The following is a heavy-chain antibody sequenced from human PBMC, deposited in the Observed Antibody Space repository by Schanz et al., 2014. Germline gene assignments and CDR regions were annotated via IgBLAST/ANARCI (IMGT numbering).Heavy chain of an antibody. V-gene: IGHV1-18*01. Sequence: QVQLVQSGAEVKKPGSSVKVSCKASGGTFSSFGINWVRQAPGQGLEWMGWISTSNGNTNYIQKLQGRVTMTTDTSTSTAYMELRSLRSDDTAVYYCARGGGPEDVFDIWGQGTILTVSS. CDR2: ISTSNGNT. J-gene: IGHJ3*02. CDR3: ARGGGPEDVFDI. D-gene: IGHD5-12*01. CDR1: GGTFSSFG.